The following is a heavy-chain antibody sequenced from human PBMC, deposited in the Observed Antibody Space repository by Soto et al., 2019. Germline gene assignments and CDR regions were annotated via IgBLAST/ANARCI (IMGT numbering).Heavy chain of an antibody. CDR3: ARAGVTPDFFDY. CDR2: FESGGSI. V-gene: IGHV3-53*01. CDR1: GFSVRTNY. Sequence: PWGSLRLSCAASGFSVRTNYMSWFRQAPGKGLEWVSVFESGGSIYYADSVKGRFIISRDYARNTVDLQLNSLRADDTAVYYCARAGVTPDFFDYWGQGTLVTVSS. D-gene: IGHD2-21*02. J-gene: IGHJ4*02.